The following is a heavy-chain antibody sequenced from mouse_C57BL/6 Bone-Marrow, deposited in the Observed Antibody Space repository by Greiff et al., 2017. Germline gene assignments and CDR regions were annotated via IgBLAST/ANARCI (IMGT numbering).Heavy chain of an antibody. Sequence: VQLQQPGAELVMPGASVKLSCKASGYTFTSYWMHWVKQRPGQGLEWIGEIDPSDSYTNYNQKFKGKSTLTVDKSSSTAYMQLSSLTSEDSAVYYCAREAYYGDYYAVDYWGQGTSVTVSS. D-gene: IGHD1-1*01. CDR2: IDPSDSYT. V-gene: IGHV1-69*01. J-gene: IGHJ4*01. CDR1: GYTFTSYW. CDR3: AREAYYGDYYAVDY.